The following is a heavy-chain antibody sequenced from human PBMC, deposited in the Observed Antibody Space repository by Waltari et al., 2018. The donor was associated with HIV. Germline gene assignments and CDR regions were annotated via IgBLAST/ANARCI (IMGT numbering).Heavy chain of an antibody. D-gene: IGHD3-16*01. CDR2: IKSNSDGGTR. J-gene: IGHJ6*01. Sequence: VQLVESGGGVVKPGGSLRLSCAATGFSFSDVWMSWVRQAPGRGPEWVGRIKSNSDGGTREYGAPVKGRISISRDDSKTTLYLQMNRLKVDDTAVYYCTSEGGLGYYGMDVWGKGPRSSS. V-gene: IGHV3-15*01. CDR1: GFSFSDVW. CDR3: TSEGGLGYYGMDV.